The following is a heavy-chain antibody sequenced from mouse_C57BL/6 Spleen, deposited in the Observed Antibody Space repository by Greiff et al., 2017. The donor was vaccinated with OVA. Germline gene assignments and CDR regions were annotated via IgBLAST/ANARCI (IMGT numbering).Heavy chain of an antibody. Sequence: DVQLVESGGDLVKPGGSLKLSCAASGFTFSSYGMSWVRQTPDKRLEWVATISSGGSYTYYPDSVKGRFTISRDNAKNTLYLQMSSLKSEDTAMYYCARHNYGSSEYYFDYWGQGTTLTVSS. CDR2: ISSGGSYT. CDR3: ARHNYGSSEYYFDY. CDR1: GFTFSSYG. J-gene: IGHJ2*01. V-gene: IGHV5-6*01. D-gene: IGHD1-1*01.